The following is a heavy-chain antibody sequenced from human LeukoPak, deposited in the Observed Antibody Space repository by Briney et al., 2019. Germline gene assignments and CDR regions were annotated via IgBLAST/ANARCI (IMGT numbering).Heavy chain of an antibody. CDR1: GFTFSSYA. CDR2: ISGSGGST. J-gene: IGHJ4*02. CDR3: AKGHSSSWSIFDY. V-gene: IGHV3-23*01. Sequence: GGSLRLSCAASGFTFSSYAMSWVRQAPGKGLEWVSAISGSGGSTYSADSVKGRFTISRDNSKNTLYLQMNSLRADDTAVYHCAKGHSSSWSIFDYWGQGTLVTVSS. D-gene: IGHD6-13*01.